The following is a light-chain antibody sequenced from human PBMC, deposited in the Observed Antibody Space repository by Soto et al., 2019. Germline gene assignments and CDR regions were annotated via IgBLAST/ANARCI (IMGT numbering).Light chain of an antibody. CDR2: EGS. J-gene: IGLJ1*01. CDR1: SSDVGSYHL. CDR3: CSYAGSSTFV. V-gene: IGLV2-23*01. Sequence: QSVLTQPASVSGSPGQSITTSCTGTSSDVGSYHLVSWYQHHPGKAPKLMIYEGSKRPSGVSNRFSGSKSGNTASLTISGLQAEDEADYYCCSYAGSSTFVFGTGTKVTVL.